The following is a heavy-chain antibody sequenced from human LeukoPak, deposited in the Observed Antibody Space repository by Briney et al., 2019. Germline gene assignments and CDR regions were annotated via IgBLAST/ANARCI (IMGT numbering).Heavy chain of an antibody. Sequence: PGRSLRLSCAASGYTFSRYGMHWVRQAPGKGLEWVAVISYDGSNKYYADSAKGRFTISRDNSKNTLYLQMNSLRAEDMAVYYCAKATYYYGSGSYYPKTHLGYWGQGTLVTVSS. CDR2: ISYDGSNK. CDR1: GYTFSRYG. J-gene: IGHJ4*02. D-gene: IGHD3-10*01. CDR3: AKATYYYGSGSYYPKTHLGY. V-gene: IGHV3-30*18.